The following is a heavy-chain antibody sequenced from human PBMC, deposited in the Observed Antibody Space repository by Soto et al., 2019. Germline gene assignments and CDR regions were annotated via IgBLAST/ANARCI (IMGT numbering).Heavy chain of an antibody. Sequence: SETLSLTCTVSGGSISTRSSYWGWIRQPPGKGLEWIGSIYYIGNTYYNPSLKSRVAISIDSSKTRFSLNLYSATTADTAVYFCGAQDDVAKGCHFETWGKETMVTVP. CDR3: GAQDDVAKGCHFET. CDR2: IYYIGNT. D-gene: IGHD1-1*01. J-gene: IGHJ4*02. CDR1: GGSISTRSSY. V-gene: IGHV4-39*02.